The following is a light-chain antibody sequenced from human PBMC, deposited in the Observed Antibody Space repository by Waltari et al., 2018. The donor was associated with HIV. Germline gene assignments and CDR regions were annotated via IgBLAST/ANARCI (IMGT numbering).Light chain of an antibody. Sequence: SSELTHDPAVSVALGQTVRITCPGGSLRNYFASWYQQKPGHAPILVIYGNTNRPPGIPDRFSGSNSGNAASLTITGAQAGDEADYYCNSRDSSGNRVVFGGGTKLTVL. J-gene: IGLJ2*01. CDR1: SLRNYF. V-gene: IGLV3-19*01. CDR2: GNT. CDR3: NSRDSSGNRVV.